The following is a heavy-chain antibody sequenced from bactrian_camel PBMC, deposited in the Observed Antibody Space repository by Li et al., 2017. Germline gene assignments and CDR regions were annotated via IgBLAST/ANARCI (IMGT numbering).Heavy chain of an antibody. CDR3: ALYEAYGGKCSFREDFYDY. J-gene: IGHJ4*01. V-gene: IGHV3S10*01. D-gene: IGHD6*01. Sequence: QLVESGGGSVQAGGPLRLSCAASGFTYSSYCMGWFRQAPGKEREGVAVIDSDAYTKYADSVKGRFAISQDNARLMWYLQMNSLKPEDTAMYYCALYEAYGGKCSFREDFYDYWGPGTQVTVS. CDR1: GFTYSSYC. CDR2: IDSDAYT.